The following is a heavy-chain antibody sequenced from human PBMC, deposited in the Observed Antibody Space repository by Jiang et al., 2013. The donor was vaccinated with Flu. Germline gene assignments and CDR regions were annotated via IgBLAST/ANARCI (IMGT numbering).Heavy chain of an antibody. D-gene: IGHD3-10*01. CDR1: GFAFRRYG. J-gene: IGHJ4*02. CDR3: AINAARFGYS. CDR2: VWFDGSKA. Sequence: QLVESGGGVVQPGRSLRLSCVASGFAFRRYGMHWVRQAPGKGLEWVAVVWFDGSKAFYEESVKGRFTISRDNSKNTTYLHMDRLRAEDTSMYYCAINAARFGYSWGQGTLVTVSS. V-gene: IGHV3-33*03.